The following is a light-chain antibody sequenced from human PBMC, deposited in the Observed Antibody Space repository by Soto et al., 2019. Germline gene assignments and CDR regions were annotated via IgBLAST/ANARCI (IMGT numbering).Light chain of an antibody. Sequence: EFVLTQSPATLSLSPGERAILSCRASQGVGGSLAWYRQQPGQAPRLLIYDASSRATGVPARFSGSGSGTDFTLTISRLQPEDFAVYYCQQYDSSPHTFGQGTKVDI. V-gene: IGKV3-20*01. CDR2: DAS. J-gene: IGKJ1*01. CDR3: QQYDSSPHT. CDR1: QGVGGS.